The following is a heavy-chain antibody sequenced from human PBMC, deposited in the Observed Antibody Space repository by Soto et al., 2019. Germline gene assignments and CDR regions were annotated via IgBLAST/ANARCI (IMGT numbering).Heavy chain of an antibody. J-gene: IGHJ3*02. CDR3: ASSSMTTVTSDAFDI. V-gene: IGHV4-31*03. Sequence: TLSLTCTVSGGSISSGGYYWSWIRQHPGKGLEWIGYIYYSGSTYYNPSLKSRVTISVDTSKNQFSLKLSSVTAADTAVYYCASSSMTTVTSDAFDIWGQGTMVTVSS. D-gene: IGHD4-17*01. CDR1: GGSISSGGYY. CDR2: IYYSGST.